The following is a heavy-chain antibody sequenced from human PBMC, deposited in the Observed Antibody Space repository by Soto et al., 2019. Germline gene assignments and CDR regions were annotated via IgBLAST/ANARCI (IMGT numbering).Heavy chain of an antibody. J-gene: IGHJ5*02. CDR1: GGSISCGGYY. Sequence: SETLSLTCTVSGGSISCGGYYWSWIRQHPGKGLEWIGYIYYSGSTYYNPSLKSRVTISVDTSKNQFSLKLSSVTAADTAVYYCARVPNYGDYVSWFDPWGQGTLVTVS. CDR2: IYYSGST. V-gene: IGHV4-31*03. CDR3: ARVPNYGDYVSWFDP. D-gene: IGHD4-17*01.